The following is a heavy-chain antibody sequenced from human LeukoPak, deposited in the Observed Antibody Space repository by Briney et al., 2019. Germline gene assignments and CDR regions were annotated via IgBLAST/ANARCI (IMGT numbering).Heavy chain of an antibody. D-gene: IGHD6-13*01. V-gene: IGHV3-7*01. CDR2: IKQDGSEK. Sequence: GGSLRLSCAASGFTFSSYWMSWVRQAPGKGLEWVANIKQDGSEKYYVNSVNGRFTISRDNAKNSPYLQINSLRAEDTAVYYCAREISSWYRTEGRFDPWGQGTLVTVSS. CDR1: GFTFSSYW. CDR3: AREISSWYRTEGRFDP. J-gene: IGHJ5*02.